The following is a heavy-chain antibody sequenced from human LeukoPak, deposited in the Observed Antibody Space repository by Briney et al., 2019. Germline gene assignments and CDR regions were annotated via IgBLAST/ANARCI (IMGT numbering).Heavy chain of an antibody. D-gene: IGHD2-15*01. V-gene: IGHV3-30*04. CDR1: GVTFSSFA. J-gene: IGHJ4*02. CDR2: ISYHGRDT. Sequence: HPGGSLRLSCAASGVTFSSFAMHWVRQAPGKGLEWVAVISYHGRDTYYADSVKGRFTISRDNSKNTLYLQLNSLGAEDTAVYYCAAQPCSVGRCYLDYWGQGTLVTVSS. CDR3: AAQPCSVGRCYLDY.